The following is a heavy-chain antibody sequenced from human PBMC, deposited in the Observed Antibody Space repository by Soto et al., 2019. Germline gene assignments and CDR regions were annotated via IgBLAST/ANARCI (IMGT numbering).Heavy chain of an antibody. V-gene: IGHV1-69*06. Sequence: QVRLVQSGAAVKKPGSSVKVSCKASGGTFSSYAISWVRQAPGQGREWMGGIIPIFGTANYAQKFQGRVTITAYKSTSTAYMELSSLRSEDTAVYYCAQSGPRGATNYWGQGTLVTVSS. CDR1: GGTFSSYA. CDR2: IIPIFGTA. J-gene: IGHJ4*02. D-gene: IGHD5-12*01. CDR3: AQSGPRGATNY.